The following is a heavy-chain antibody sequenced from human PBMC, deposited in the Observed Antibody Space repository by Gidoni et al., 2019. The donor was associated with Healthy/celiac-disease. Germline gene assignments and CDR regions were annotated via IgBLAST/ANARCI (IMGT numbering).Heavy chain of an antibody. V-gene: IGHV4-59*01. D-gene: IGHD2-21*01. Sequence: QVQLQESGPGLVKPSETLSLTCSVSGGSISSYYWSWIRQPPGKGLEWIGYIYDSGSTNYNPSLKSRVTISVDTSKNQFSLKLSSVTAADTAVYYCARGGGYSPYYFDYWGQGTLVTVSS. CDR1: GGSISSYY. J-gene: IGHJ4*02. CDR2: IYDSGST. CDR3: ARGGGYSPYYFDY.